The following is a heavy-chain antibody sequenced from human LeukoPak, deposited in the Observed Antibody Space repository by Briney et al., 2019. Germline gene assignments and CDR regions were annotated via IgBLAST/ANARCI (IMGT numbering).Heavy chain of an antibody. J-gene: IGHJ4*02. D-gene: IGHD3-3*02. CDR3: ARHISGAATLD. Sequence: SETLSLTCTVSGGSISSYYWSWIRQPPGKGLEWIGYIYYTGSTYYNPSLKSRVTMSVDTSKNQFSLSLSSVTAADTAVYYCARHISGAATLDWGQGTLVTVSS. CDR1: GGSISSYY. CDR2: IYYTGST. V-gene: IGHV4-59*08.